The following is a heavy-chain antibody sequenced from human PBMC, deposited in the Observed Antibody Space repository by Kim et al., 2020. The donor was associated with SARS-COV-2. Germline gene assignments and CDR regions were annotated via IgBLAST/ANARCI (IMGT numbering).Heavy chain of an antibody. D-gene: IGHD2-21*02. CDR2: IGGSDGRT. CDR1: GFTFSNYA. Sequence: GGSLRLSCAASGFTFSNYAMNWVRQAPGKGLEWVSTIGGSDGRTYYADSVKGRFTISRDNSKNTLSLQMNSLRAEDTAIYYCAESDCGGDCRLVNYWGQGTLLRVSS. V-gene: IGHV3-23*01. CDR3: AESDCGGDCRLVNY. J-gene: IGHJ4*02.